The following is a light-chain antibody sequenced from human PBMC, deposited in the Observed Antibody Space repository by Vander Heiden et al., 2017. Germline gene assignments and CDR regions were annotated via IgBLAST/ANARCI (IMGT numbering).Light chain of an antibody. V-gene: IGKV3-11*01. CDR1: QSVSSY. CDR3: QQLSNWPPLT. J-gene: IGKJ4*01. Sequence: EIVLTQSPATLSLSPGERATLSCRASQSVSSYLAWYQQKPGQAPRLLIYDASNRATGIPARFSGSGSGTDFTLTISCLEPEDFAVYYCQQLSNWPPLTFGGGTKVEIK. CDR2: DAS.